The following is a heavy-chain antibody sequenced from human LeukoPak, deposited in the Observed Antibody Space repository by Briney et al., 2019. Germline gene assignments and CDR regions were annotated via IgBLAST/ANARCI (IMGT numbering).Heavy chain of an antibody. D-gene: IGHD1-26*01. J-gene: IGHJ4*02. V-gene: IGHV1-2*02. Sequence: ASVKVSCKASGYTFTGYYMRWVRQAPGQGLEWMGWINPNSGGTNYAQKFQGRVTMTRDTSISTAYMELSRLRSDDTAVYYCARPTSGSYYEDYFDYWGQGTLVTVSS. CDR1: GYTFTGYY. CDR3: ARPTSGSYYEDYFDY. CDR2: INPNSGGT.